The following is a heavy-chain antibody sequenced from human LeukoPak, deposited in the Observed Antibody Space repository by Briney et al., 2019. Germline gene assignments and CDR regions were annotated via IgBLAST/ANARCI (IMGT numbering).Heavy chain of an antibody. J-gene: IGHJ5*02. CDR2: IIPIFGTA. Sequence: ASVKVSCXASGGTFSSYAISWVRQAPGQGLEWMGGIIPIFGTANYAQKFQGRVTITTDESTSTAYMELSSLRSEDTAVYYCASAGYSSGWFPKAIEYNWFDPWGQGNLVTVSS. CDR1: GGTFSSYA. CDR3: ASAGYSSGWFPKAIEYNWFDP. V-gene: IGHV1-69*05. D-gene: IGHD6-19*01.